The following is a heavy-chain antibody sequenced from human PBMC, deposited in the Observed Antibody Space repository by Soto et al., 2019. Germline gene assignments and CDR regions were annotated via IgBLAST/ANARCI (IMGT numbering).Heavy chain of an antibody. Sequence: NPGGSLRLSCAVSGFAFSSYSVNWVRQAPGKGLEWVSSISSSGDTYYADSVRGRLAISRDNAKNSLYLQMASLRVEDTAVYYCARGADYSNSNFDYWGQGTLVTVSS. J-gene: IGHJ4*02. V-gene: IGHV3-21*01. D-gene: IGHD4-4*01. CDR3: ARGADYSNSNFDY. CDR2: ISSSGDT. CDR1: GFAFSSYS.